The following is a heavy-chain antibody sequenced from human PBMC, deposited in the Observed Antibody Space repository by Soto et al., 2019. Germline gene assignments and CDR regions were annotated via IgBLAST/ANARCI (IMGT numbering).Heavy chain of an antibody. CDR2: IYYSGST. D-gene: IGHD3-3*01. Sequence: SETLSLTCTVSGDSISSSSYYWGWILQPPGKGLEWIGSIYYSGSTYYNPSLKSQVTISVDTSKNQFSLKLSSVTAADTAVYYCARLDRPLRFLEWLSPQYYYGMVVWGPGTTVTVSS. V-gene: IGHV4-39*01. J-gene: IGHJ6*02. CDR3: ARLDRPLRFLEWLSPQYYYGMVV. CDR1: GDSISSSSYY.